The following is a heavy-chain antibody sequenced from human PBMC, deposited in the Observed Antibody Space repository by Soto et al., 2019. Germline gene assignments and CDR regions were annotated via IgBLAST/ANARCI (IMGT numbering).Heavy chain of an antibody. CDR1: GGSISSYY. D-gene: IGHD3-16*01. V-gene: IGHV4-59*01. J-gene: IGHJ3*02. CDR2: IYYSGST. CDR3: ARAPWGYDAFDI. Sequence: SETLSLTCTVSGGSISSYYWSWIRQPPGKGLEWIGYIYYSGSTNYNPSLKSRVTISVDTSKNQFSPKLSSVTAADTAVYYCARAPWGYDAFDIWGQGTMVTVSS.